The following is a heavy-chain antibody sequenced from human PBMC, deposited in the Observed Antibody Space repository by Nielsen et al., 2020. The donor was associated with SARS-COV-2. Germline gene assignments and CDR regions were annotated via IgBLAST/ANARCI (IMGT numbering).Heavy chain of an antibody. CDR1: GASIISGDSS. CDR3: VRGTVFFDS. V-gene: IGHV4-31*03. D-gene: IGHD3/OR15-3a*01. J-gene: IGHJ5*01. Sequence: SETLSLTCTVSGASIISGDSSWTWIRQYPGKDLEWIGLRHYSGNTYYNPSLQSRVVISVDKSMNNFSLRLSSVTAADTALYFCVRGTVFFDSWGQGARVTVSS. CDR2: RHYSGNT.